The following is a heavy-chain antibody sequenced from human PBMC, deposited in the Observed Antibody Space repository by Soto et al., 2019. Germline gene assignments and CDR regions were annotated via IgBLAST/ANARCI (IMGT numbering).Heavy chain of an antibody. Sequence: QVQLQESGPGLVKPSQTLSLTCTVSGGSISSGDYYWSWIRQPPGKGLEWIGYIYYSGSTYYNPSXXSRVTISVDTSXXXFXXKLSSVTAADTAVYYCARDGDYYDSSGYYGRYFDYWGQGTLVTVSS. CDR1: GGSISSGDYY. J-gene: IGHJ4*02. CDR2: IYYSGST. CDR3: ARDGDYYDSSGYYGRYFDY. V-gene: IGHV4-30-4*01. D-gene: IGHD3-22*01.